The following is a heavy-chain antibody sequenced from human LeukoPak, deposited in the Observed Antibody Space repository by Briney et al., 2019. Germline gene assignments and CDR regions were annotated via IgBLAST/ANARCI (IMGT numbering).Heavy chain of an antibody. CDR1: GFTFSSYW. J-gene: IGHJ6*02. CDR3: ARDRDDYVWGSYRYYGYYYYGMDV. CDR2: IKQDGSEK. D-gene: IGHD3-16*02. V-gene: IGHV3-7*01. Sequence: PGGSLRLSCAASGFTFSSYWMSWVRQAPGKGLEWVANIKQDGSEKYYVDSVKGRFNISRDNAKNSLYLQMNSLRAEDTAVYYCARDRDDYVWGSYRYYGYYYYGMDVWGQGTTVTVSS.